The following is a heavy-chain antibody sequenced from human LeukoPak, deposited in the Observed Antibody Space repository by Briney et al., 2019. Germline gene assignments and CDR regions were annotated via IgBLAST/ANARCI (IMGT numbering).Heavy chain of an antibody. CDR1: GGSISSSSYY. Sequence: ETLSLTCTVSGGSISSSSYYWGWIRQPPGKGLEWVSAISGSGGSTYYADSVKGRFTISRDNSKNTLYLQMNSLRAEDTAVYYCADRGYSYANDYWGQGTLVTVSS. V-gene: IGHV3-23*01. D-gene: IGHD5-18*01. J-gene: IGHJ4*02. CDR3: ADRGYSYANDY. CDR2: ISGSGGST.